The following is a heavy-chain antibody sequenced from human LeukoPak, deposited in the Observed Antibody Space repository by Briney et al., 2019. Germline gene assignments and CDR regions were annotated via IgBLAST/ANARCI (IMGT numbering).Heavy chain of an antibody. J-gene: IGHJ4*02. CDR2: IYYSGST. CDR3: ARGRWSSGWFDY. D-gene: IGHD6-19*01. CDR1: GGSISSYY. Sequence: TSETLSRTCTVSGGSISSYYWNWIRQPPGKGLEWIGYIYYSGSTNYNPSLKSRVTISVDTSKNQFSLKLSSVTAADTAVYYCARGRWSSGWFDYWGQGTLVTVSS. V-gene: IGHV4-59*01.